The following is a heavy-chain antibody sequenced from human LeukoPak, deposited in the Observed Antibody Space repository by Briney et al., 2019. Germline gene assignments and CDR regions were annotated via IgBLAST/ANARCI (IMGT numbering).Heavy chain of an antibody. Sequence: ASVKVSCKASGYTFTSYDINWVRQATGQGLEWMGWMNPNSGNTGYAQKFQGRVTMTRNTSISTAYMELSSLRSEDTAVYYCARGRYPAAGTMYFYYDYMDVWGKGTTVTVSS. CDR3: ARGRYPAAGTMYFYYDYMDV. D-gene: IGHD6-13*01. CDR1: GYTFTSYD. V-gene: IGHV1-8*01. J-gene: IGHJ6*03. CDR2: MNPNSGNT.